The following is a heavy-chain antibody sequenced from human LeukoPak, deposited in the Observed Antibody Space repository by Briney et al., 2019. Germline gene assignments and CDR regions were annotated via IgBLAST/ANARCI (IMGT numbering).Heavy chain of an antibody. D-gene: IGHD3-22*01. V-gene: IGHV3-23*01. Sequence: GGSLRLSCAASGFTFGGYAMSWVRQAPGKGLEWISLISGSGDAYDADSVQGRFTISRDNSKNTLYLQMNSLRAEDTAVYYCVKDGHYPDNSGYYYEDSWGQGTLVTVSS. CDR1: GFTFGGYA. CDR3: VKDGHYPDNSGYYYEDS. J-gene: IGHJ4*02. CDR2: ISGSGDA.